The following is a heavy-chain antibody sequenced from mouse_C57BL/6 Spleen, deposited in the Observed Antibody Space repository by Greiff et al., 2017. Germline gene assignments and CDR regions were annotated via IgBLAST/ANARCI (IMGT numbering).Heavy chain of an antibody. D-gene: IGHD2-3*01. V-gene: IGHV1-72*01. Sequence: VQLQQSGAELVKPGASVKLSCKASGYTFTSYWMHWVKQRPGRGLEWIGRIDPNSGGTKYNEKFKSKATLTVDKPSSTAYMQLSSLTSEDSAVYYCAREEGIGVTTFDYWGQGTTLTVSS. J-gene: IGHJ2*01. CDR1: GYTFTSYW. CDR2: IDPNSGGT. CDR3: AREEGIGVTTFDY.